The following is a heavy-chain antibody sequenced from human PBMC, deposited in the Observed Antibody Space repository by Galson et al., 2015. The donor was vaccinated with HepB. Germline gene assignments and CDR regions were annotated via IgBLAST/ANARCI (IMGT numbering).Heavy chain of an antibody. CDR3: ASPNNGDYIGAIGY. D-gene: IGHD4-17*01. J-gene: IGHJ4*02. Sequence: SLRLSCAASGFTFSSYAMDWVRQAPGKGLEWVAVISYDGSNKHYADSVKGRFTISRDNSKNTLYLQMNSLRAEDTAVYYCASPNNGDYIGAIGYWGQGTLVTVSS. V-gene: IGHV3-30-3*01. CDR1: GFTFSSYA. CDR2: ISYDGSNK.